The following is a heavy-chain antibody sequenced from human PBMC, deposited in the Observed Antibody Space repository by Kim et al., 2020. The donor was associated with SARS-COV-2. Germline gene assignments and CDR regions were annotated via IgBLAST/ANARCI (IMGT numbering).Heavy chain of an antibody. CDR3: ARDLERKTKTRNWFDP. D-gene: IGHD2-2*01. CDR2: INPSGGST. V-gene: IGHV1-46*01. Sequence: ASVKVSCKASGYTFTSYYMHWVRQAPGQGLEWMGIINPSGGSTSYAHKFQGRVTMTRDTSTSTVYMELSSLRSEDTAVYYCARDLERKTKTRNWFDPWGQGTLVTVSS. CDR1: GYTFTSYY. J-gene: IGHJ5*02.